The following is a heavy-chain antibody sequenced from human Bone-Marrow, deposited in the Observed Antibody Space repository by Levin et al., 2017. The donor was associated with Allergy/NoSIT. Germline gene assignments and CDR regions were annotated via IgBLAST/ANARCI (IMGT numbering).Heavy chain of an antibody. J-gene: IGHJ6*03. V-gene: IGHV1-69*06. D-gene: IGHD3-3*01. Sequence: SVKVSCKASGGTFSSYAISWVRQAPGQGLEWMGGIIPIFGTANYAQKFQGRVTITADKSTSTAYMELSSLRSEDTAVYYCARGGELRSYVETVGYYYYMDVWGKGTTVTVSS. CDR1: GGTFSSYA. CDR2: IIPIFGTA. CDR3: ARGGELRSYVETVGYYYYMDV.